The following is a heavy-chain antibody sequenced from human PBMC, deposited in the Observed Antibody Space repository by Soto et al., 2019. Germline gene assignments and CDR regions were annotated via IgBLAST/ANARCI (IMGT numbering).Heavy chain of an antibody. CDR2: INIYGSST. D-gene: IGHD2-2*03. V-gene: IGHV3-74*01. CDR3: ARGWIGELNDAFDI. CDR1: GFSVSKHR. Sequence: XGSLRLSGAASGFSVSKHRMHWVRQPPGEGLVWVSRINIYGSSTDYADSVKGRFTISRDNAKNMLYLQMNSLRVEDSAVYYCARGWIGELNDAFDIWGQGTMVIVSS. J-gene: IGHJ3*02.